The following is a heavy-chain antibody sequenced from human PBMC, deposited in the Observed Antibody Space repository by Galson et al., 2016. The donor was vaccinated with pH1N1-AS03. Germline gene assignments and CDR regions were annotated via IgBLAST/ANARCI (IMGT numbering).Heavy chain of an antibody. CDR3: ARPKNGGNSQVNVFDL. D-gene: IGHD4-23*01. J-gene: IGHJ3*01. CDR1: GITFSSSS. V-gene: IGHV3-21*01. CDR2: ISSGGNAI. Sequence: SLRLSCAVSGITFSSSSMNWVRQAPGKGLEWVASISSGGNAIYYADKLKGRFAVSRDNAENSLFLQMNSLRAEDTAVYYCARPKNGGNSQVNVFDLWGQGTMVIVSS.